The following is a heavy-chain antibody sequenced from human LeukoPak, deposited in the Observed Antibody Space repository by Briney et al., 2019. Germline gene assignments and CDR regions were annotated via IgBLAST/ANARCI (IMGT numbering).Heavy chain of an antibody. CDR1: GGSITSYF. CDR3: ATTLLRYFDWLLTTDAFDI. D-gene: IGHD3-9*01. CDR2: VSYSGST. Sequence: SETLSLTCTVSGGSITSYFWSWIRQPPGKGLEWIGYVSYSGSTNYNPSLKSRVTISIDTSENQFSLKLSSVTAADTAVYYCATTLLRYFDWLLTTDAFDIWGQGTMVTVSS. J-gene: IGHJ3*02. V-gene: IGHV4-59*08.